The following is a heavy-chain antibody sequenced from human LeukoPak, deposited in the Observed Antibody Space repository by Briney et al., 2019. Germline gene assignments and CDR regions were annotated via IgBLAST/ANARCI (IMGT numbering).Heavy chain of an antibody. Sequence: GGSLRLSCAASGFTFSSYGMHWVRQAPGKGLEWVAFIRYDGSNKYYADSVKGRFTISRDNSKNTLYLQMNSLRAEDTAVYYCARDGEYCSSTSCYINWFDPWGQGTLVTVSS. CDR2: IRYDGSNK. CDR1: GFTFSSYG. J-gene: IGHJ5*02. D-gene: IGHD2-2*02. CDR3: ARDGEYCSSTSCYINWFDP. V-gene: IGHV3-30*02.